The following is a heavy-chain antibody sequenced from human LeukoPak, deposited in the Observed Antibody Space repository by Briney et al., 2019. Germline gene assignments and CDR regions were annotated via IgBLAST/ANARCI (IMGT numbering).Heavy chain of an antibody. CDR3: ADLLLLGGYFDF. Sequence: KPSGTLSLTCTVSGDSISSRNYYWGWIRQPPGKGLEWIGNIHYSGNTFTKPSLKSRVTMSVDTSTNQFSLKMTSVTAADTAVYYCADLLLLGGYFDFWGQGALVTVSS. CDR2: IHYSGNT. CDR1: GDSISSRNYY. V-gene: IGHV4-39*01. D-gene: IGHD3-22*01. J-gene: IGHJ4*02.